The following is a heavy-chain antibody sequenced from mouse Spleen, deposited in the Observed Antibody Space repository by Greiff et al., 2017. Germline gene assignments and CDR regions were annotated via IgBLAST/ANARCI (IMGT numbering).Heavy chain of an antibody. V-gene: IGHV1-77*01. CDR2: IYPGSGNT. Sequence: VQLQESGAELARPGASVKLSCKASGYTFTDYYINWVKQRTGQGLEWIGEIYPGSGNTYYNEKFKGKATLTADKSSSTAYMQLSSLTSEDSAVYFCGNWYFDVWGAGTTVTVSS. CDR1: GYTFTDYY. J-gene: IGHJ1*01. CDR3: GNWYFDV.